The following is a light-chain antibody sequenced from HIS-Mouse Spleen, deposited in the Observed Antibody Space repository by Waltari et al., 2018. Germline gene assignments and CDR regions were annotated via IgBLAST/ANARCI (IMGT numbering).Light chain of an antibody. CDR3: QVWDSSSDHVV. Sequence: SYVLTQPPSVSVAPGQPARITCGGNNIGSKSVHWYQQKPGQAPVLVVYDGSDRPSGIPERFSGSNSGNTATLTISRVEAGDEADYYCQVWDSSSDHVVFGGGTKLTVL. CDR2: DGS. V-gene: IGLV3-21*02. J-gene: IGLJ2*01. CDR1: NIGSKS.